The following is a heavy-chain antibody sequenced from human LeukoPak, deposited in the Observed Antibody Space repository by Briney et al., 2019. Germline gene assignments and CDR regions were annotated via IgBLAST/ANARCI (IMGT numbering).Heavy chain of an antibody. D-gene: IGHD3-22*01. CDR2: INPNSGGT. Sequence: ASVTVSCKASGYTFTDYYMHWVRQAPGQGLEWMGWINPNSGGTNYAQKFQGRVTITRDTSISTAYMELSRLRSEDTAVYYCAIVDYYDSSGYYYGDWGQGTLVTVSS. V-gene: IGHV1-2*02. CDR1: GYTFTDYY. CDR3: AIVDYYDSSGYYYGD. J-gene: IGHJ4*02.